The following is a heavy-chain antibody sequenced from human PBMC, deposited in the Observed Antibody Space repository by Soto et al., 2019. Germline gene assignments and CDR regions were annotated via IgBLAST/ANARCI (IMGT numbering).Heavy chain of an antibody. Sequence: PGESLKISCKASGYSFTSYWIAWVRQMPGKGLEWMGITYPGDSDTRYSPSFQGQVTISADRSISTPYLHWSSLKASDTAMYYCAREGGYCSSTSCQGIDYWGQGTLVTVSS. J-gene: IGHJ4*02. CDR2: TYPGDSDT. D-gene: IGHD2-2*01. CDR1: GYSFTSYW. V-gene: IGHV5-51*01. CDR3: AREGGYCSSTSCQGIDY.